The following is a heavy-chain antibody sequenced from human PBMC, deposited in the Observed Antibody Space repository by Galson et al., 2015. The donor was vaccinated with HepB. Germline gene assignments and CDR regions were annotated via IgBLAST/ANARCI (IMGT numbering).Heavy chain of an antibody. D-gene: IGHD3-22*01. J-gene: IGHJ4*02. CDR3: ARPPDYDDSSGYDYCFDY. CDR1: GYSFTSYW. CDR2: IYPGDSDT. Sequence: QSGAEVKKPGDSLKISCKGSGYSFTSYWIGWVRQMPGKGLEWMGIIYPGDSDTRYSPSFQGQVTISADKSISTAYLQWSSLKASDTAMYYCARPPDYDDSSGYDYCFDYWGQGTLVTVSS. V-gene: IGHV5-51*03.